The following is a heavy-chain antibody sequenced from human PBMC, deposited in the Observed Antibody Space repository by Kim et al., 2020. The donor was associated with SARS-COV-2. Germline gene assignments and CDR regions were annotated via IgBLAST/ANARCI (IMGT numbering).Heavy chain of an antibody. CDR3: ARDPGHSSGWYNDAFDI. V-gene: IGHV4-31*02. D-gene: IGHD6-19*01. J-gene: IGHJ3*02. Sequence: LKSRVTISVDTSKNQFSLKLSSVTAADTAVYYCARDPGHSSGWYNDAFDIWGQGTMVTVSS.